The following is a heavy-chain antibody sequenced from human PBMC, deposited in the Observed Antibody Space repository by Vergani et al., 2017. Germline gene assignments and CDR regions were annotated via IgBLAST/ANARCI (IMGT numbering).Heavy chain of an antibody. CDR3: AKVILLMIGHGMDV. CDR2: ISWNSGSI. CDR1: GFTFDDYA. D-gene: IGHD3-16*01. J-gene: IGHJ6*02. Sequence: EVQLVESGGGLVQPGRSLRPSCAASGFTFDDYAMHWVRQAPGKGLEWVSGISWNSGSIGYADSVKGRFTISRDNAKNSLYLQMNSLRAEDTALYYCAKVILLMIGHGMDVWGQGTTVTVSS. V-gene: IGHV3-9*01.